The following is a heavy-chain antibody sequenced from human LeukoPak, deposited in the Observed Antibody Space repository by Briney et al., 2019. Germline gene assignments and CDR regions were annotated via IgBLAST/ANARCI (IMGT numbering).Heavy chain of an antibody. CDR3: ARGSYYNWNDEGAPAGP. Sequence: GGSLRLSCAASGFTFSSYSMNWVRQAPGKGLEWVSSISSSSSYIYYADSVKGRFTISRDNAKNSLYLQMNSLRAEDTAVYYCARGSYYNWNDEGAPAGPWGQGTLVTVSS. D-gene: IGHD1-1*01. J-gene: IGHJ5*02. CDR1: GFTFSSYS. CDR2: ISSSSSYI. V-gene: IGHV3-21*01.